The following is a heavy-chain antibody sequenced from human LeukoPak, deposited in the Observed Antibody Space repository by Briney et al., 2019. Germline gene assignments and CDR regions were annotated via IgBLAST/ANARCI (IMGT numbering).Heavy chain of an antibody. CDR1: GFTRG. V-gene: IGHV3-30*02. J-gene: IGHJ5*02. Sequence: GGSLRLSCVASGFTRGMHWVRQAPGKGLEWVAFIRHDGSYRYYADPVKGRFTISRDNSKNTMYLQMNSLRAEDTAVYYCARGITAVVDNWFDPWGQGTLVTVSS. CDR2: IRHDGSYR. CDR3: ARGITAVVDNWFDP. D-gene: IGHD6-13*01.